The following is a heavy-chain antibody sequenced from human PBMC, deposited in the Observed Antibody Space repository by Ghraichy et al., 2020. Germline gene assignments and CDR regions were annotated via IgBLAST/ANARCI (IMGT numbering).Heavy chain of an antibody. CDR1: GDSVSSNSAV. D-gene: IGHD3-22*01. CDR2: TYYRTKWYN. V-gene: IGHV6-1*01. Sequence: SQTLSLTCAISGDSVSSNSAVWNWIRQSPSRGLEWLGRTYYRTKWYNAYAVSVKSRITINPDTSKNQFSLQLNSVTPEDTAVYYCAREWPLYDSSGYPFDYWGQGTLVTVSS. J-gene: IGHJ4*02. CDR3: AREWPLYDSSGYPFDY.